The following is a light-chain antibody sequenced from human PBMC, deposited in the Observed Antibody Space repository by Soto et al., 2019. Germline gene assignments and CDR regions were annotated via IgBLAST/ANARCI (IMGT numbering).Light chain of an antibody. CDR2: DAS. V-gene: IGKV3-11*01. J-gene: IGKJ4*01. CDR3: QQRSNWET. CDR1: QSVSSY. Sequence: EIVLTQSPATLSLSPGERATLSCRASQSVSSYLAWYQQKPGQAPRLLIYDASNRATGIPARFSGSGSGTDFTLTISSLEPDDFAVYYCQQRSNWETFGGGTKVEIK.